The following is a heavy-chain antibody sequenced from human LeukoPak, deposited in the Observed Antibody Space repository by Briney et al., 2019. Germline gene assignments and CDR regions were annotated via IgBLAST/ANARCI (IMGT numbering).Heavy chain of an antibody. CDR3: AREPVDSSSFRTSDY. Sequence: GGSLRLSCAASGFTFSDYYMTWIRQAQGKGLGRVSYISSSGSTIYYADSVKGRFTISRDNAKNSLYLQMNSLRAEDTAVYYCAREPVDSSSFRTSDYWGQGTLVTVSS. CDR1: GFTFSDYY. V-gene: IGHV3-11*01. D-gene: IGHD6-6*01. CDR2: ISSSGSTI. J-gene: IGHJ4*02.